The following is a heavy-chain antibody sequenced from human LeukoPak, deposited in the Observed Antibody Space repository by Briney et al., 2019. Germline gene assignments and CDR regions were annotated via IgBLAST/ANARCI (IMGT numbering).Heavy chain of an antibody. CDR1: GYTFTGYY. D-gene: IGHD3-22*01. Sequence: ASVKVSCKASGYTFTGYYMHWVRQAPGQGLEGMGWINPNSGGTNYAQKFQGRVTMTRDTSISTAYMELSRLRSDDTAVYYCARLRRRTYYYDSSGYYYFDYWGQGTLVTVSS. CDR2: INPNSGGT. J-gene: IGHJ4*02. V-gene: IGHV1-2*02. CDR3: ARLRRRTYYYDSSGYYYFDY.